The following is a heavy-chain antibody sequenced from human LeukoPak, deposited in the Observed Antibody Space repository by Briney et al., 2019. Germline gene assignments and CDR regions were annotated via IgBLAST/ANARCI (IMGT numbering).Heavy chain of an antibody. V-gene: IGHV3-23*01. J-gene: IGHJ4*02. CDR2: ISGSGGST. Sequence: PGGSLRLSCAASGFTFSSYSMNWVRQAPGKGLEWVSAISGSGGSTYYADSVKGRFTISRDNSKNTLYLQMNSLRAEDTAVYYCARGRVLRFLGYWGQGTLVTVSS. CDR3: ARGRVLRFLGY. CDR1: GFTFSSYS. D-gene: IGHD3-3*01.